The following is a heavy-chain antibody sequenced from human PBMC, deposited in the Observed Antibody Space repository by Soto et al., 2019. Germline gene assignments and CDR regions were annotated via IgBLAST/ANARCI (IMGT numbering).Heavy chain of an antibody. Sequence: GGSLRLSCTTSGFTFGDYAMSWSRQAPGKGLEWVGVIRSKAYGATTDYAASVKGRFTISRDDSKSIAYLQMNSLKSEDTGVYYCTKYTYTSRYAYYGMDVWGHGTAVTVSS. CDR2: IRSKAYGATT. D-gene: IGHD6-13*01. CDR3: TKYTYTSRYAYYGMDV. CDR1: GFTFGDYA. J-gene: IGHJ6*02. V-gene: IGHV3-49*03.